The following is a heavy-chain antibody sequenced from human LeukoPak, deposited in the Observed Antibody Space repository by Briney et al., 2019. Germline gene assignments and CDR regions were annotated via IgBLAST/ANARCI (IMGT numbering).Heavy chain of an antibody. Sequence: GGSLRLSCAASGFTFSSYAMHWVRQAPGKGLEYVSAISSNGGSTYYANSVKGRFTISRGNSKNTLYLQMGSLRAEDMAVYYCARGTYYYDSSGYSYSPTFDYWGQGTLVTVSS. J-gene: IGHJ4*02. CDR1: GFTFSSYA. CDR2: ISSNGGST. D-gene: IGHD3-22*01. CDR3: ARGTYYYDSSGYSYSPTFDY. V-gene: IGHV3-64*01.